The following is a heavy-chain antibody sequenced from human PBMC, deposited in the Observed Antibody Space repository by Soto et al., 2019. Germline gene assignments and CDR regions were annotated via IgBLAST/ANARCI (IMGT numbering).Heavy chain of an antibody. J-gene: IGHJ4*02. Sequence: QVQLQQWGAGLLKPSETLSLTCAVYGGSFSGYYWSWIRQPPGKGLEWIGEINHSGSTNYNPSLKRRVTISVDTSKNQFSLKLSSVTAADTAVYYCARGGITMVRGVFAIGLVFDYWGQGTLVTVSS. CDR1: GGSFSGYY. V-gene: IGHV4-34*01. CDR3: ARGGITMVRGVFAIGLVFDY. D-gene: IGHD3-10*01. CDR2: INHSGST.